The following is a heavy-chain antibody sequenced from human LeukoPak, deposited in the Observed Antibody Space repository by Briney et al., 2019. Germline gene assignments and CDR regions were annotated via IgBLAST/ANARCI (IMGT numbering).Heavy chain of an antibody. J-gene: IGHJ4*02. D-gene: IGHD2-2*02. CDR1: GYTFTGYY. V-gene: IGHV1-2*02. CDR2: INPNSGGT. Sequence: ASVKVSCKASGYTFTGYYMHWVRQAPGQGLEWMRWINPNSGGTNYAQKFQGRVTMTRDTSISTAYMELSRLRSDDTAVYYCARVGSIVVVPAAILEDYWGQGTLVTVSS. CDR3: ARVGSIVVVPAAILEDY.